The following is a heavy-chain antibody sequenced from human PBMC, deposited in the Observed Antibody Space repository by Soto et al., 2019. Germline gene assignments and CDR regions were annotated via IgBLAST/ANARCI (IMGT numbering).Heavy chain of an antibody. CDR1: GYTFTSYG. Sequence: QVQLVQSGAEVKTPGASVKVSCKASGYTFTSYGISWVRQAPGQGLEWMGWISAYNGNTNYAQKLQGRVTMTTDTSTSTAYMELRSLRSDDTAVYYCAREGPHLRAVPSSTEYFQHWGQGTLVTVSS. CDR3: AREGPHLRAVPSSTEYFQH. V-gene: IGHV1-18*01. CDR2: ISAYNGNT. J-gene: IGHJ1*01. D-gene: IGHD6-19*01.